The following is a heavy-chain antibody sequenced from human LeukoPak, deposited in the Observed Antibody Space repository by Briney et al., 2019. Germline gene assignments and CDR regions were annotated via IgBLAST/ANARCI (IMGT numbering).Heavy chain of an antibody. CDR2: IYYSGST. V-gene: IGHV4-59*01. J-gene: IGHJ3*02. D-gene: IGHD3-22*01. CDR3: ARDYYDSSGYEGGGAFDI. CDR1: GGSISSYY. Sequence: PSETLSLTCTVSGGSISSYYWSWIRQPPGKGLEWIGYIYYSGSTHYNPSLRSRVTISVDTSKNQFSLKLSSVTAADTAVYYCARDYYDSSGYEGGGAFDIWGQGTMVTVSS.